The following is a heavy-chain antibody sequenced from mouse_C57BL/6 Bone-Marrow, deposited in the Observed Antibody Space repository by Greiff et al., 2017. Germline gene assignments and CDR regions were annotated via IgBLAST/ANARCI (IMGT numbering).Heavy chain of an antibody. Sequence: EVKLMESGGGLVKPGGSLKLSCAASGFTFSDYGMHWVRQAPEKGLEWVAYISSGSSTIYYADTVKGRFTISRDNAKNTLFLQMTSLRSEDTAMYYCARPYGYDSLSYWGQGTLVTVSA. CDR2: ISSGSSTI. D-gene: IGHD2-2*01. CDR3: ARPYGYDSLSY. CDR1: GFTFSDYG. V-gene: IGHV5-17*01. J-gene: IGHJ3*01.